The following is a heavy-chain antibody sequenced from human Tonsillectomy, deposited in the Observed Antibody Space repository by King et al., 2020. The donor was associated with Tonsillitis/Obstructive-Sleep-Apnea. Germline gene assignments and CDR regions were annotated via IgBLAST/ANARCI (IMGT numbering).Heavy chain of an antibody. Sequence: QLQESGPGLVMPSETLSLTCTVSGGSIKNYYWTWVRQTPGKGLEWIGYIYNSGTTHFNPSLKSRVTMSADKNQLSLRLTAVTPADTAVYYCARGRSSVXNXYXDXXGXGTAVAVSS. D-gene: IGHD6-6*01. CDR1: GGSIKNYY. CDR3: ARGRSSVXNXYXDX. V-gene: IGHV4-59*01. J-gene: IGHJ6*03. CDR2: IYNSGTT.